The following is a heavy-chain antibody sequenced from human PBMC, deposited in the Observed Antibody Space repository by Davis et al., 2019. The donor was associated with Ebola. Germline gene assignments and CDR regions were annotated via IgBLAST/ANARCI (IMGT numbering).Heavy chain of an antibody. J-gene: IGHJ4*02. Sequence: SAQVSCKASAGTFSSYAISWVRQPPGQGLVWMGGIIPIFGTANYAQKFQGRVTITRDTSASTAYMELSSLRSEDTAVYYCARSIPWFDYWGQGTLVTVSS. CDR2: IIPIFGTA. D-gene: IGHD2-21*01. V-gene: IGHV1-69*05. CDR1: AGTFSSYA. CDR3: ARSIPWFDY.